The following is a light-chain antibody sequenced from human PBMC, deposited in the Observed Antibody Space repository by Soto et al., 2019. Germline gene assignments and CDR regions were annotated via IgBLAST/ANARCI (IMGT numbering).Light chain of an antibody. J-gene: IGLJ1*01. CDR2: EVS. Sequence: ALTQPASVSGSPGQSITISCTGTSSDVGGYNYVSWYQQHPGKAPKLMIYEVSNRPSGVSNRFSGSKSGNTASLTISGLQAEDEADYYGSSYTSSSTLVFGTGTKLTVL. CDR3: SSYTSSSTLV. CDR1: SSDVGGYNY. V-gene: IGLV2-14*01.